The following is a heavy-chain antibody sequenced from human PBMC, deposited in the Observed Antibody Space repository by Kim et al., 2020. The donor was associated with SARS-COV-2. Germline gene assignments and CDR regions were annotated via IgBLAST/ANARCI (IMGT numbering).Heavy chain of an antibody. D-gene: IGHD5-18*01. J-gene: IGHJ6*03. CDR1: GFTFSSYG. Sequence: GGSLILSCAASGFTFSSYGMHWVRQAPGKGLEWVAVISYDGSNKYYADSVKGRFTISRDNSKNTLYLQMNSLRAEDTAVYYCAKDTSGYSYGWLYYYYYMDVWGKGTTVTVSS. CDR2: ISYDGSNK. V-gene: IGHV3-30*18. CDR3: AKDTSGYSYGWLYYYYYMDV.